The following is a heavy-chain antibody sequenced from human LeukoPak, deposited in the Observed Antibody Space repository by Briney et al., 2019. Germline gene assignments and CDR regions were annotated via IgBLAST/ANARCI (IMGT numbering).Heavy chain of an antibody. CDR1: GFTFGDYA. D-gene: IGHD3-22*01. CDR2: IRSKAYGGTT. CDR3: TTPYYYDSSGLTDTIAAAAFDY. V-gene: IGHV3-49*03. J-gene: IGHJ4*02. Sequence: GGSLRLSCTASGFTFGDYAMSWFRQAPGKGLEWVGFIRSKAYGGTTEYAASVKGRFTISRDDSKSIAYLQMNSLKTEDTAVYFCTTPYYYDSSGLTDTIAAAAFDYWGQGTLVTVSS.